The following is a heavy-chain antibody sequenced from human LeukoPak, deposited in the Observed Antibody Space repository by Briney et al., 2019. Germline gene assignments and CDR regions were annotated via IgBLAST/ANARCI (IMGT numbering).Heavy chain of an antibody. CDR3: ARDGRAGDYYYMDV. Sequence: PSETLSLTCTVSGASISSYYWSWIRQPPGKGLEWIGYLYNTRNTYYNPSLKSRVTISVDTSKNQFSLKLSSVTAADTAVYYCARDGRAGDYYYMDVWGKGTTDTISS. D-gene: IGHD5-24*01. CDR2: LYNTRNT. V-gene: IGHV4-59*01. J-gene: IGHJ6*03. CDR1: GASISSYY.